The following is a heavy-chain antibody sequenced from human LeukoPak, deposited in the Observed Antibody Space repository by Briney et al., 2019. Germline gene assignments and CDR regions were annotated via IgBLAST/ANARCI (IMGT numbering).Heavy chain of an antibody. D-gene: IGHD5-18*01. J-gene: IGHJ4*02. CDR3: ARGGLWGSFDY. CDR1: GFTFSSYW. Sequence: GGSLRLSCTASGFTFSSYWMSWVRQAPGKGLEWVANIQQDGSEKYYVDSVKGRFTVSRDNAKNSLYLQMNSLRAEDTAVYYCARGGLWGSFDYWGQGTLVTVSS. CDR2: IQQDGSEK. V-gene: IGHV3-7*01.